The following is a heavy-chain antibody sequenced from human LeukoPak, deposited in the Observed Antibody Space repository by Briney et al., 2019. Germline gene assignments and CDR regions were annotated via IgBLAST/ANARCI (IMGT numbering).Heavy chain of an antibody. J-gene: IGHJ5*02. D-gene: IGHD6-19*01. CDR2: ISYDGSNK. CDR1: GFTFSSYA. Sequence: GGSLRLSCTASGFTFSSYAMHWVRQAPGKGLEWVAVISYDGSNKYYADSVKGRFTISRDNSKNTLYLQMNSLRAEDTAVYYCARDPLPSSGWYVCWFDPWGQGTLVTVSS. V-gene: IGHV3-30-3*01. CDR3: ARDPLPSSGWYVCWFDP.